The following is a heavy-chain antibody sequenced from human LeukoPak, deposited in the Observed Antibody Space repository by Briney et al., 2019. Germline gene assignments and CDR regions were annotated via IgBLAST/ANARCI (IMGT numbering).Heavy chain of an antibody. Sequence: PGGSLRLSCVASRFTFNSYWMHWVRHAPGKGLVWVSRINTDGSSTTYADSVKGRFTISRDNARNTLYPQMNSLRAEDTAVYYCARESGRNYYASGSLTYYYYMDVWGKGTTVTVSS. J-gene: IGHJ6*03. CDR2: INTDGSST. CDR1: RFTFNSYW. D-gene: IGHD3-10*01. V-gene: IGHV3-74*03. CDR3: ARESGRNYYASGSLTYYYYMDV.